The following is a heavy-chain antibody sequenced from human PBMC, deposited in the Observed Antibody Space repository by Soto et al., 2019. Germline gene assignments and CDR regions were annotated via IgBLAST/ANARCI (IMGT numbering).Heavy chain of an antibody. CDR2: INPNSGGT. D-gene: IGHD3-10*01. CDR1: GYTFTGYY. V-gene: IGHV1-2*04. J-gene: IGHJ4*02. CDR3: ARDPMVESYFDY. Sequence: ASVKVSCKASGYTFTGYYMHWVRQAPGQGLEWMRWINPNSGGTNYAQKFQGWVTMTRDTSISTAYMELSRLKSDDTAVYYCARDPMVESYFDYWGQGTLVTVSS.